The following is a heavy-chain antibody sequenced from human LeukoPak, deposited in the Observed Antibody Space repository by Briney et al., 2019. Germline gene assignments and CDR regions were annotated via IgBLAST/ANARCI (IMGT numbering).Heavy chain of an antibody. V-gene: IGHV1-18*01. CDR1: GYTFTSYG. CDR2: ISAYNGNT. D-gene: IGHD6-19*01. CDR3: ARHEYSSGWYWSARHFDY. Sequence: ASVKVSCKASGYTFTSYGISWVRQAPGQGLEWMGWISAYNGNTNYAQKLQGRVTMTTDTSTSTAYMELRSLRSDDTAVYYCARHEYSSGWYWSARHFDYWGQGTLVTVSS. J-gene: IGHJ4*02.